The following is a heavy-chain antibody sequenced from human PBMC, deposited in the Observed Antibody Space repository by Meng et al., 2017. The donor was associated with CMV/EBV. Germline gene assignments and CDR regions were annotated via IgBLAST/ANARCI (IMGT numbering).Heavy chain of an antibody. CDR1: EGTFSSYA. Sequence: QGQRVQSGAEVKKSGFSVKVSCKPSEGTFSSYAISWVRQAPGQGLEWMGGIIPIFGTANYAQKFQGRVAITADESTSTAYMELSSLRSEDTAVYYCARMPRDGYNYIDYWGQGTLVTVSS. J-gene: IGHJ4*02. D-gene: IGHD5-24*01. V-gene: IGHV1-69*01. CDR3: ARMPRDGYNYIDY. CDR2: IIPIFGTA.